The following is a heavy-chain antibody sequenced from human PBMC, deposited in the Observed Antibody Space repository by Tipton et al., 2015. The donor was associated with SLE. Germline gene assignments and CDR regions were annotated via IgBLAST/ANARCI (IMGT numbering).Heavy chain of an antibody. Sequence: TLSLTCTVSGYSISSDYYWGWIRQPPGKGLEWIGSINYSGSTYYNPSLKSRATISVDASKNQLSLKLSSVTAADTAVYYCARYELWFGNYYWGQGTLVTVSS. D-gene: IGHD3-10*01. CDR3: ARYELWFGNYY. J-gene: IGHJ4*02. CDR2: INYSGST. CDR1: GYSISSDYY. V-gene: IGHV4-38-2*02.